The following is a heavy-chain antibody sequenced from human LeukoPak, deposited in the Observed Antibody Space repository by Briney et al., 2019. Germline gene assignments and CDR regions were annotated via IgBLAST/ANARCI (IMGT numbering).Heavy chain of an antibody. D-gene: IGHD6-13*01. CDR3: ARDLYSSKY. CDR2: IGTSSGYT. CDR1: GFTFSTYK. Sequence: PGGSLRLSCAASGFTFSTYKMNWVRQAPGKGLEWVASIGTSSGYTYYADSVKDRFTISRDNNKNSLYLQMNSLRAEDTAVYYCARDLYSSKYWGQGTLVTLS. J-gene: IGHJ4*02. V-gene: IGHV3-21*01.